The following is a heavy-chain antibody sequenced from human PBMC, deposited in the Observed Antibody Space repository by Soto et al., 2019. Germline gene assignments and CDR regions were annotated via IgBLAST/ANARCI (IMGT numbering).Heavy chain of an antibody. J-gene: IGHJ6*03. CDR3: ASRYDFWSGYYLGLDYYYMDV. CDR2: INPSGGST. CDR1: GYTFTSYY. D-gene: IGHD3-3*01. V-gene: IGHV1-46*03. Sequence: GASVKVSCKASGYTFTSYYMHWVRQAPGQGLEWMGIINPSGGSTSYAQKFQGRVTMTRDTSTSTVYMELSSLRSEDTAVYYCASRYDFWSGYYLGLDYYYMDVWGKGTTVTVSS.